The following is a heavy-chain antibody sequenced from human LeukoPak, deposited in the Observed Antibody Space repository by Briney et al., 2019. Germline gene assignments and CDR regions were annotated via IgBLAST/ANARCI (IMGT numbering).Heavy chain of an antibody. D-gene: IGHD6-25*01. J-gene: IGHJ4*02. V-gene: IGHV3-72*01. CDR1: GFTSSDHY. CDR3: ATSNSNGLSLFDY. CDR2: IRNKVNSYTT. Sequence: GGSLRLSCVVSGFTSSDHYIDWARQAPGKGLEWVGRIRNKVNSYTTEYAASVKGRFTISRDDSKNSVWLQMNSLKTEDSAVYYSATSNSNGLSLFDYWGQGTLVTVSS.